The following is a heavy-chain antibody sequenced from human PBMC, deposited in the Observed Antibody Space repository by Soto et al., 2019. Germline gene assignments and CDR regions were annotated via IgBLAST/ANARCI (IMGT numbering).Heavy chain of an antibody. CDR3: VKDSYSSSYYWFDP. V-gene: IGHV3-66*01. Sequence: PGGSLRLSCAASGFTVSSKYMTWVRQAPGKGLEWVSLIQSGGTTYYADSVKGRFTISRDNSKNTLYLQMSSLRVEDTAVYYCVKDSYSSSYYWFDPWGQGTLVTVSS. D-gene: IGHD6-13*01. J-gene: IGHJ5*02. CDR1: GFTVSSKY. CDR2: IQSGGTT.